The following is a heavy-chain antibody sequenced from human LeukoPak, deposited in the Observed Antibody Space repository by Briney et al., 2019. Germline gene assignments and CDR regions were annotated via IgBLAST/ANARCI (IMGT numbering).Heavy chain of an antibody. Sequence: GGSLRLSCVASGFTFSSYGMHWVRQAPGKGLEWVAVISYDGSNKYYADSVKGRFTISRDNSKNTLYLQMNSLRAEDTAVYYCAKDSRPQLRYFDWQTDYWGQGTLVTVSS. J-gene: IGHJ4*02. CDR2: ISYDGSNK. D-gene: IGHD3-9*01. V-gene: IGHV3-30*18. CDR3: AKDSRPQLRYFDWQTDY. CDR1: GFTFSSYG.